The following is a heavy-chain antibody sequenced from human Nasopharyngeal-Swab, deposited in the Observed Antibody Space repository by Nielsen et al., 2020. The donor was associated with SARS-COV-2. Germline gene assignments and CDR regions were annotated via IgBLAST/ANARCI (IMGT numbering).Heavy chain of an antibody. CDR3: ATVTGSYTGFDY. V-gene: IGHV1-46*01. J-gene: IGHJ4*02. D-gene: IGHD1-26*01. CDR1: GYTFTSYY. Sequence: ASVKVSCKASGYTFTSYYMHWVRQAPGQGLEWMGIINPSGGSTSYAQKFQGRVTMTRDTSTSTVYMELSSLRSVDTAVYYCATVTGSYTGFDYWGQGTLVTVSS. CDR2: INPSGGST.